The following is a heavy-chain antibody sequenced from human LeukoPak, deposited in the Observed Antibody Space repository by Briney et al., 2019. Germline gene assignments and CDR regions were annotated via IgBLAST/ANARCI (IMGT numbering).Heavy chain of an antibody. CDR2: IYYNGST. V-gene: IGHV4-59*01. CDR3: ARDFHSRYGGRYLDY. D-gene: IGHD1-26*01. J-gene: IGHJ4*02. Sequence: SETLSLTCTVSGGSISSYYWSWIRQPPGKGMEWIGDIYYNGSTSHNPSLKSRLTISVDTSKKQFSLNLSSVTAADTAVYYCARDFHSRYGGRYLDYWGQGTLVTVSS. CDR1: GGSISSYY.